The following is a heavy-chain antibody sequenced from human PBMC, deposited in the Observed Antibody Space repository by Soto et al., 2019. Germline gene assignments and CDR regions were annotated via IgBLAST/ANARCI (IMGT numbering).Heavy chain of an antibody. CDR3: VKGHSHSYYYFDY. Sequence: EVPLLESGGGLVQPGGSLRLSCAASGFTFSFCAMNWVRQAPGKGLEWVSSTRGSGGDTYYADSVRGRFTISRDNSKNTLYLQMNSLRVEDTAVYYCVKGHSHSYYYFDYWGQGTLVNVSS. J-gene: IGHJ4*02. CDR1: GFTFSFCA. V-gene: IGHV3-23*01. CDR2: TRGSGGDT. D-gene: IGHD1-26*01.